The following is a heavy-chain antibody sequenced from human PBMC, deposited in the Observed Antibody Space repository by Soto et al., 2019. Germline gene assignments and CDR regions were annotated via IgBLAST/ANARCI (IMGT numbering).Heavy chain of an antibody. Sequence: QVQLVQSGAEVKKPGSSVKVSCKASGGTFSSYTIYWVRQAPGQGLEWMGRIIPILGIANYAQKFQGRVTXTXXKSTSTADRELSSLRSEDTAVYYCARDRGDYGDFNWGQGTLVTVSS. CDR3: ARDRGDYGDFN. CDR1: GGTFSSYT. J-gene: IGHJ4*02. CDR2: IIPILGIA. D-gene: IGHD4-17*01. V-gene: IGHV1-69*08.